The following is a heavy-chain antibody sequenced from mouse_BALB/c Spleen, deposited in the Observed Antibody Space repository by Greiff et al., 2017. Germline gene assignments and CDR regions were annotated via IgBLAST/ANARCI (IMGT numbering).Heavy chain of an antibody. CDR2: ISSGGSYT. J-gene: IGHJ4*01. CDR3: ARSRGNGAMDY. D-gene: IGHD2-1*01. Sequence: EVQLVESGGDLVKPGGSLKLSCAASGFTFSSYGMSWVRQTPDKRLEWVATISSGGSYTYYPDSVKGRFTISRDNAKNTLYLQMSSLRSEDTAMYYCARSRGNGAMDYWGQGTSVTVSS. CDR1: GFTFSSYG. V-gene: IGHV5-6*01.